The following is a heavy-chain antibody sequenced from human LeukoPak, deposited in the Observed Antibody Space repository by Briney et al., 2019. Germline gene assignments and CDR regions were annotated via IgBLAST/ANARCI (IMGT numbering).Heavy chain of an antibody. Sequence: PGASLRLSCAASGFTFSSYAMSWVRQAPGKGLEWVSAISGSGGSTYYADSVKGRFTISRDNSKNTLYLQMNSLRAEDTAVYYCAKAVRATLKALFDYWGQGTLVTVSS. CDR3: AKAVRATLKALFDY. CDR2: ISGSGGST. V-gene: IGHV3-23*01. J-gene: IGHJ4*02. CDR1: GFTFSSYA. D-gene: IGHD1-26*01.